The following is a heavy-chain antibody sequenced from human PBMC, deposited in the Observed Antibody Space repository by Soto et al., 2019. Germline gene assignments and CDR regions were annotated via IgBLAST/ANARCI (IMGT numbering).Heavy chain of an antibody. CDR1: GGSISSYY. CDR2: IYYSGST. D-gene: IGHD3-10*01. Sequence: SETLSLICTVSGGSISSYYWSWIRQPPGKGLEWIGYIYYSGSTNYNPPLKSRVTISVDTSKNQFSLKLSSVTAADTAVYYCARDFGELFDYWGQGTLVTVSS. V-gene: IGHV4-59*01. J-gene: IGHJ4*02. CDR3: ARDFGELFDY.